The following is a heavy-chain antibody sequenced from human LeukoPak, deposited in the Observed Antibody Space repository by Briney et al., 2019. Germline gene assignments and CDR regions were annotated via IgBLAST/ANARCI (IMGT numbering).Heavy chain of an antibody. CDR3: ARYTAMVPFDY. D-gene: IGHD5-18*01. CDR1: GGYIRGYH. J-gene: IGHJ4*02. V-gene: IGHV4-59*01. CDR2: IYYDGST. Sequence: SETLSLTCSVSGGYIRGYHWSWIRQPPGKGLEGIGYIYYDGSTNYNPSLKSRVTISVDTSKNQFSLKVRSVTAADTAVDYCARYTAMVPFDYWGQGTLVTVSS.